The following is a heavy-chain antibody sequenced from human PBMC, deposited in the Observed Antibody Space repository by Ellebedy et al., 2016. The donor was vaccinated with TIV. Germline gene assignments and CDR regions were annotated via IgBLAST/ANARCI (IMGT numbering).Heavy chain of an antibody. V-gene: IGHV3-21*01. D-gene: IGHD6-6*01. J-gene: IGHJ4*02. CDR3: AVDVAAPFDY. CDR2: ISTTSTYI. Sequence: GESLKISCAASGFTFSNYRMNWVRQAPGKGLEWVSFISTTSTYIYYADSVKGRFTISRDNAKNSLYLQMNSLRADDTAVYYCAVDVAAPFDYWGKGTLVAVSS. CDR1: GFTFSNYR.